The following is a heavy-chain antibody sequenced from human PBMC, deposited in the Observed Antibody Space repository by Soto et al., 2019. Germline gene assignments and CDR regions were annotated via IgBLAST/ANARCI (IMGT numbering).Heavy chain of an antibody. V-gene: IGHV3-23*01. CDR3: VKDLGGSHSRFDY. CDR2: VGVSGGSA. Sequence: EVQLLESGGGWVQPGGSLRLSCEASGFTFSFYAFGWVRQAPGKGLEWVSSVGVSGGSAFYIDSVKGRFAVSRDDSKNTLYLKMNSLRAEDTAIYYCVKDLGGSHSRFDYWGQGTLVTVSS. CDR1: GFTFSFYA. D-gene: IGHD3-16*01. J-gene: IGHJ4*02.